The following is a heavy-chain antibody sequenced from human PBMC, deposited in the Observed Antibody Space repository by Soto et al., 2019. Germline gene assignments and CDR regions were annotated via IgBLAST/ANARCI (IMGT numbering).Heavy chain of an antibody. CDR3: ARSVAGQWLPLDNNWFDP. V-gene: IGHV1-69*13. Sequence: SVKVAYKSCGGPFSSFAMSWVRQAPGQGLEWMGGIILILGTANYAQKLQGRVTIPADESTSTAYMELSRLRSEDRAVYYGARSVAGQWLPLDNNWFDPWGQGTMVTVSS. J-gene: IGHJ5*02. CDR2: IILILGTA. D-gene: IGHD6-19*01. CDR1: GGPFSSFA.